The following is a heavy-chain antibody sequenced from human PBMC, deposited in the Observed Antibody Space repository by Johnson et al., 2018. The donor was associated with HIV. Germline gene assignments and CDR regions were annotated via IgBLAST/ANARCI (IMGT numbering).Heavy chain of an antibody. CDR2: IYSGGNT. CDR1: GFSISYDY. V-gene: IGHV3-53*01. Sequence: VQLVESGGGSIQPGGSLRLSCAASGFSISYDYMSWVRQAPGKGLEWVSSIYSGGNTYHADSVMGRFTISRDKSENTLYLQMNSLRAEDTAVYYCAKDEALGWGLDPDAFDIWGQGTKVTVSS. D-gene: IGHD1-26*01. J-gene: IGHJ3*02. CDR3: AKDEALGWGLDPDAFDI.